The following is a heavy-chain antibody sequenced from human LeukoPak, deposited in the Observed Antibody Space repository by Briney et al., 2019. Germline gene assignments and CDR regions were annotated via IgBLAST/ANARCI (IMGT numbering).Heavy chain of an antibody. V-gene: IGHV3-30*02. CDR3: AKGSEDIVVVVAATLEYFQH. D-gene: IGHD2-15*01. CDR1: GFTFSSYG. J-gene: IGHJ1*01. CDR2: IRYDVSNK. Sequence: PGGSLRLSCAASGFTFSSYGMHWVRQAPGKGLAWVAFIRYDVSNKYYADSVKGRFTISRDNSKNTLYLQMNSLRAEDTAVYYCAKGSEDIVVVVAATLEYFQHWGQGTLVTVSS.